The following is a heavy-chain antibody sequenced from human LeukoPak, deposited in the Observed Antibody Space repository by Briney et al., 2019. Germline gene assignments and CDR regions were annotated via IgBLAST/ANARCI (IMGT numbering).Heavy chain of an antibody. D-gene: IGHD3-22*01. CDR3: AKAYYYDSSGYAREGYFDY. CDR1: GFTFSSYG. V-gene: IGHV3-30*18. CDR2: ISYDGSNK. J-gene: IGHJ4*02. Sequence: PGRSLRLSCAASGFTFSSYGMHWVRQAPGKGLEWVAVISYDGSNKYYADSVKGRFTISRDNSKNTLYLQMNSLRAEDTAVYYCAKAYYYDSSGYAREGYFDYWGQGTLGTVSS.